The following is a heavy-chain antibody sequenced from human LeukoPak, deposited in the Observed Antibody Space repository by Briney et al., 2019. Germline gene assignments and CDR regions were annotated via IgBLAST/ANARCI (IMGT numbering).Heavy chain of an antibody. J-gene: IGHJ6*03. CDR2: IYYSGST. CDR1: GGSISSYY. CDR3: ARSGYSYGSSNYMDV. D-gene: IGHD5-18*01. Sequence: PSETLSLTCTVSGGSISSYYWSWIRQPPGKGLEWIGYIYYSGSTNYNPSLKSRVTISVDTSKNQFSLKLSSVTAADTAVYYCARSGYSYGSSNYMDVWGKGTTVTVSS. V-gene: IGHV4-59*12.